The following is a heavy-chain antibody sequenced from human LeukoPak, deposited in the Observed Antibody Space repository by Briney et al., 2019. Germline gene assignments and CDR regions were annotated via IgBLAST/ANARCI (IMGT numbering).Heavy chain of an antibody. CDR2: ISGSGGST. Sequence: GSLRLSCAASGFTFSSYAMSWVRQAPGKGLEWVSAISGSGGSTYYADSVKGRFTISRDNSKNTLNLQMNSLRAEDTAVYYCAKNIAVAGTNFDYWGQGTLVTVSS. CDR3: AKNIAVAGTNFDY. J-gene: IGHJ4*02. V-gene: IGHV3-23*01. CDR1: GFTFSSYA. D-gene: IGHD6-19*01.